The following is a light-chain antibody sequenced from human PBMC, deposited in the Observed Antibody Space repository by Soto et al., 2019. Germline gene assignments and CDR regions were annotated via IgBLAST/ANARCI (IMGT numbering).Light chain of an antibody. CDR1: SSDVGGYNY. V-gene: IGLV2-14*03. CDR2: DVT. CDR3: SSFASGIPLV. Sequence: QSALTQPASVSGSPGQSITISCTGTSSDVGGYNYVSWYQQHPGKAPKLLICDVTNRPSGVSNRFSGSKSGNTASLTISGLQTEDEADYYCSSFASGIPLVFGGGTQLTVL. J-gene: IGLJ2*01.